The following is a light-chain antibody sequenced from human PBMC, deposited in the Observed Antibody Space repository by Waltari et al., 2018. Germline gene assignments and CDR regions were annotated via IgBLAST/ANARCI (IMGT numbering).Light chain of an antibody. CDR1: SSNIGVNP. CDR2: DTN. V-gene: IGLV1-44*01. CDR3: EAWVDRLTGRV. Sequence: QSVLTQPPSASGTPGPRVTISCSGRSSNIGVNPVNWYQHFPGTAPKLLIYDTNQRPSGVPDRFSGSKSGTSASLAISGLQSEDEADYYCEAWVDRLTGRVFGTGTKVTIL. J-gene: IGLJ1*01.